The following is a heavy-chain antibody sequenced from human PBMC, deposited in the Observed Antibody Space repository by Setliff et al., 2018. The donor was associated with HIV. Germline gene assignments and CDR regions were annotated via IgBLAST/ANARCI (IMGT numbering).Heavy chain of an antibody. CDR3: ARDRGSYNFWSGLARGDNWFDP. J-gene: IGHJ5*02. Sequence: PSETLSLTCTVSGASISTYYWSWIRQPPGKGLEWIGYIFYSGSSNYNPSLKSRVTMSVDTSKSQFSLNLTSVTAADTAVYYCARDRGSYNFWSGLARGDNWFDPWGQGTLVTVSS. CDR2: IFYSGSS. V-gene: IGHV4-59*01. D-gene: IGHD3-3*01. CDR1: GASISTYY.